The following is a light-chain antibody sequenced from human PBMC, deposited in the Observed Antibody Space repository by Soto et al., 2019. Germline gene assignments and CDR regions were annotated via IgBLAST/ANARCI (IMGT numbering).Light chain of an antibody. J-gene: IGLJ2*01. CDR3: SSYTSSSTPYLV. CDR1: SSDVGGYNY. Sequence: QSVLTQPASVSGSPGQSITISCTGTSSDVGGYNYVSWYQHHPGKAPKLMIYEVTNRPSGVANRFSGSKSGNTASLTISGLQAEDEDEAYCSSYTSSSTPYLVFGGGTQLTVL. V-gene: IGLV2-14*01. CDR2: EVT.